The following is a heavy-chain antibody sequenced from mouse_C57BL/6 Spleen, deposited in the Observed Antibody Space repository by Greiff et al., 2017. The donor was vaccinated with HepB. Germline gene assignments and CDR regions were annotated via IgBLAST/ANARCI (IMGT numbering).Heavy chain of an antibody. CDR3: TRRGDYYVSSRAMDY. J-gene: IGHJ4*01. CDR2: IDPETGGT. V-gene: IGHV1-15*01. D-gene: IGHD1-1*01. CDR1: GYTFTDYE. Sequence: QVQLQQSGAELVRPGASVTLSCKASGYTFTDYEMHWVKQTPVHGLEWIGAIDPETGGTAYNQKFKGKAILTADKSSSTAYMELRSLTSEDSAVYYCTRRGDYYVSSRAMDYWGQGTSVTVSS.